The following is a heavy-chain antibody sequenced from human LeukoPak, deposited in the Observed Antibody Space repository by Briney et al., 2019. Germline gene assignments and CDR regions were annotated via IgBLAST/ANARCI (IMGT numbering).Heavy chain of an antibody. J-gene: IGHJ4*02. Sequence: PGGSLRLSCAVSGFTFSSYSMDWVRQAPGKGLEWVSSISSSSSYIYYADSVKGRFTISRDNAKNSLYLQMNSLRAEDTAVYYCALSSGYLFDYWGQGTLVTVSS. CDR2: ISSSSSYI. V-gene: IGHV3-21*01. D-gene: IGHD3-22*01. CDR1: GFTFSSYS. CDR3: ALSSGYLFDY.